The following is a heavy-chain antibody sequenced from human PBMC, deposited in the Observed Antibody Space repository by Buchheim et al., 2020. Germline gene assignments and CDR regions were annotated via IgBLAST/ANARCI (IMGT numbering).Heavy chain of an antibody. V-gene: IGHV3-23*01. CDR3: AKRGPTEEEQLKFDY. D-gene: IGHD1/OR15-1a*01. Sequence: EVQLLESGGGLVQPGGSLRLSCAASGFTFSNYAMSWVRQAPGKGLEWVSAVSNSGGNTYYADSVKGRFPIYRDNSMNTLYLQMNSLRAGDTAVYYCAKRGPTEEEQLKFDYWGQGTL. J-gene: IGHJ4*02. CDR1: GFTFSNYA. CDR2: VSNSGGNT.